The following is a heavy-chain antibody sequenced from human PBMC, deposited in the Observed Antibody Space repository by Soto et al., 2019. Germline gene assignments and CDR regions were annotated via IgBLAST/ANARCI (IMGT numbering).Heavy chain of an antibody. V-gene: IGHV3-33*01. Sequence: GGSLRLSCAASGFTFSSYGMHWVHQAPGKGLEWVAVIWYDGSNKYYADSVKGRFTISRDNSKNTLYLQMNSLRAEDTAVYYCARDLGHSSSWHYYYYYGMDVWGQGTTVTVSS. CDR2: IWYDGSNK. J-gene: IGHJ6*02. D-gene: IGHD6-13*01. CDR3: ARDLGHSSSWHYYYYYGMDV. CDR1: GFTFSSYG.